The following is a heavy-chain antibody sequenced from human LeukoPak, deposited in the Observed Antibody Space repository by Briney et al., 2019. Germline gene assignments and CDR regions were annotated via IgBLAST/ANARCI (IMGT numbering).Heavy chain of an antibody. CDR2: IYYSGST. J-gene: IGHJ3*02. Sequence: SETLSLTCTVSGASISVYYWSWVRQPPGEGLEWIGYIYYSGSTNCNPSLKSRVTMSVDTSKNQFSLNLSSVTAADTAVYYCARDRQHRDAFDIWGQGTMVTVSS. V-gene: IGHV4-59*01. CDR3: ARDRQHRDAFDI. CDR1: GASISVYY.